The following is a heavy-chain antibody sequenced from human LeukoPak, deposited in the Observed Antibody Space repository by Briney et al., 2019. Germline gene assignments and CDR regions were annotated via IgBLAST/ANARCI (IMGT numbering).Heavy chain of an antibody. CDR2: INSDGSST. V-gene: IGHV3-74*01. CDR3: ARDRRGYSYGLFDY. D-gene: IGHD5-18*01. J-gene: IGHJ4*02. CDR1: GFTFSSYW. Sequence: GGSLRLSCAASGFTFSSYWMHWVRQAPGKGLVWVSRINSDGSSTSYADPVKGRFTISRDNAKNTLYLQMNSLRAEDTAVYYCARDRRGYSYGLFDYWGQGTLVTVSS.